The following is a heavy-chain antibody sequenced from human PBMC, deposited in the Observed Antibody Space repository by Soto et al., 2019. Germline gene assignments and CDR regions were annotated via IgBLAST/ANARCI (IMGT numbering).Heavy chain of an antibody. CDR3: ARDLHLKNPVPWLDP. D-gene: IGHD3-10*02. CDR1: GYTFTSYG. V-gene: IGHV1-18*01. J-gene: IGHJ5*02. Sequence: ASVKVSCKASGYTFTSYGISWGRQAPGQGLEWMGWISAYNGNTNYAQKLQGRVTMTTDTSTSTAYMELRSLRSDDTAVYYCARDLHLKNPVPWLDPWGQGTLVTVSS. CDR2: ISAYNGNT.